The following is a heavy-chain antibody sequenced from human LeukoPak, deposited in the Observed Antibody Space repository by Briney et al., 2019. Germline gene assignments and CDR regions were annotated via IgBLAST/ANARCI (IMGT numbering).Heavy chain of an antibody. Sequence: GGSLRLSCAASGFTFNSYGMNWVRQAPGKGLEWLSAISGSGGSIYYADSVNGRFTISRDNSKSTLYLQMNSLRAEDTAIYYCAKSGGSGSYRYYYMDVWGKGTTVTVPS. CDR3: AKSGGSGSYRYYYMDV. V-gene: IGHV3-23*01. D-gene: IGHD3-10*01. J-gene: IGHJ6*03. CDR1: GFTFNSYG. CDR2: ISGSGGSI.